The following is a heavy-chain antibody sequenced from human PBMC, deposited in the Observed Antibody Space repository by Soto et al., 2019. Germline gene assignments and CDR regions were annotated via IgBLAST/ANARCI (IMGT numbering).Heavy chain of an antibody. CDR1: GYTFSGYY. Sequence: AAVKVSCKASGYTFSGYYMHWVRQAPGQGVVGMGWINPKSGATHFAQKSHGRVTMTRDTSISTAYMDLSRLRSDDTAVYYCTTPGGPDSGGYYYFAFWGQGSPVTV. D-gene: IGHD3-22*01. V-gene: IGHV1-2*02. J-gene: IGHJ4*02. CDR3: TTPGGPDSGGYYYFAF. CDR2: INPKSGAT.